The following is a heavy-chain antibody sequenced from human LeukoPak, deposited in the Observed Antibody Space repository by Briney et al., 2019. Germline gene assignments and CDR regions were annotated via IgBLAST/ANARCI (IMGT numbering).Heavy chain of an antibody. J-gene: IGHJ4*02. CDR3: ARDARTTYLIPFSY. CDR2: INPNSGGT. D-gene: IGHD1-1*01. CDR1: GYTFTGYY. Sequence: ASVKVSCKASGYTFTGYYMHWVRQAPGQGLEWMGWINPNSGGTNYAQKFQGRVTMTRDTSISTAYMEPSRLRSDDTAVYYCARDARTTYLIPFSYWGQGTLVTVSS. V-gene: IGHV1-2*02.